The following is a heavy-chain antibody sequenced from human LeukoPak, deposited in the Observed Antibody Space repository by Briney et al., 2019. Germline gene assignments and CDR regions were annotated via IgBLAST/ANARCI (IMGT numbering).Heavy chain of an antibody. D-gene: IGHD6-6*01. CDR3: AKHTGLSSSSAFDY. J-gene: IGHJ4*02. Sequence: PGGSLRLSCAASGFTFSSYAMSWVRRAPGKGLEWVSAISGSGGSTYYADSVKGRFTISRDNSKNTLYLQMNSLRAEDTAVYYCAKHTGLSSSSAFDYWGQGTLVTVSS. V-gene: IGHV3-23*01. CDR2: ISGSGGST. CDR1: GFTFSSYA.